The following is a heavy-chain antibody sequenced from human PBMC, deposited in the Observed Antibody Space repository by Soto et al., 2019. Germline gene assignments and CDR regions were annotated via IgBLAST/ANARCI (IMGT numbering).Heavy chain of an antibody. J-gene: IGHJ4*02. D-gene: IGHD3-22*01. CDR3: AKGSSYYDSSGIPTNY. V-gene: IGHV3-23*01. CDR2: ISGSGGST. Sequence: PGGSLRLSCAASGFTFSSYAMSWVRQAPGKGLERVSAISGSGGSTYYADSVKGRFTISRDNSKNTLYLQMNSLRAEDTAVYYCAKGSSYYDSSGIPTNYWGQGTPVTVSS. CDR1: GFTFSSYA.